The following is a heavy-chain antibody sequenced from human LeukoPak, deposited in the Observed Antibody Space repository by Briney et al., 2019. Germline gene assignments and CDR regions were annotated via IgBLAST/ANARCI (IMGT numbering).Heavy chain of an antibody. CDR2: IYHGGDT. Sequence: PSETLSLTCAVSGGSISSSYWWSWVRQPPGEGLEWIGEIYHGGDTNYSPSLKSRVTISVDKSKNQFSLKLSSVTAADTAVYYCARAGAAGTSAVDYWGQGTLVTVSS. CDR3: ARAGAAGTSAVDY. J-gene: IGHJ4*02. CDR1: GGSISSSYW. V-gene: IGHV4-4*02. D-gene: IGHD6-13*01.